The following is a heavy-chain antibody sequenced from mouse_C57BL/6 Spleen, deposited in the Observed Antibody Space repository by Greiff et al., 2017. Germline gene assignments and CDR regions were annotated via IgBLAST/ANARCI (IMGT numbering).Heavy chain of an antibody. CDR1: GYTFTEYT. D-gene: IGHD1-1*01. V-gene: IGHV1-62-2*01. CDR3: ARHEEGIPPGGYGSDWYFDV. Sequence: VQLQQSGAELVKPGASVKLSCKASGYTFTEYTIHWVKQRSGQGLEWIGWFYPGSGSIKYNEKFKDKATLSADKSAGTVYMERSRLTSEDSAVYFCARHEEGIPPGGYGSDWYFDVWGTGTTVTVSS. J-gene: IGHJ1*03. CDR2: FYPGSGSI.